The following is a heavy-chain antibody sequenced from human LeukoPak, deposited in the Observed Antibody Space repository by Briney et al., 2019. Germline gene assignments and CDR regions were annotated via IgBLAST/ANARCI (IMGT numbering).Heavy chain of an antibody. CDR2: ISGIGGST. Sequence: PGGSLRLSCAASGFTFSSYAMTWVRQAPGKGLEWVSAISGIGGSTYYTDSVKGRFTISRDNSKNTLYLQMNSLRAEDTAVYYCAKVPRTTVVTPYYFDYWGQGTLVTVSS. CDR3: AKVPRTTVVTPYYFDY. D-gene: IGHD4-23*01. J-gene: IGHJ4*02. CDR1: GFTFSSYA. V-gene: IGHV3-23*01.